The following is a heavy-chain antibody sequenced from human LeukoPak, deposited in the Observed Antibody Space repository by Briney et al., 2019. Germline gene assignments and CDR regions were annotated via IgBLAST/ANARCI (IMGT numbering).Heavy chain of an antibody. CDR3: ARPYCSGGSCHGAFDI. CDR2: INGDGRNI. D-gene: IGHD2-15*01. CDR1: GFTFSSYW. Sequence: GGSLRLSCVASGFTFSSYWMHWVRQDPRKGLVWVSRINGDGRNINYADSVRGRFTISRDNAKNTLYLQMNTLRAEDTAVYYCARPYCSGGSCHGAFDIWGQGTMVTVSS. J-gene: IGHJ3*02. V-gene: IGHV3-74*01.